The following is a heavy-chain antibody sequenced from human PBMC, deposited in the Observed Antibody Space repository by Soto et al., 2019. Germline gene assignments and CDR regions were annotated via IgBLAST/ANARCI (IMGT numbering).Heavy chain of an antibody. D-gene: IGHD3-3*01. CDR1: GGSISSSSYY. CDR3: ARLSTIFGVVPAFDY. CDR2: IYYSGST. V-gene: IGHV4-39*01. J-gene: IGHJ4*02. Sequence: SETLSLTCTVSGGSISSSSYYWGWICQPPGKGLEWIGSIYYSGSTYYNPSLKSRVTISVDTSKNQFSLKLSSVTAADTAVYYCARLSTIFGVVPAFDYWGQGTLVTVSS.